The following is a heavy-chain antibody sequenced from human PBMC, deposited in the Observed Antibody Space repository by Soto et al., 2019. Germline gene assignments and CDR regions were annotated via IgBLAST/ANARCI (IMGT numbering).Heavy chain of an antibody. J-gene: IGHJ2*01. V-gene: IGHV4-39*01. Sequence: SETLSLTCTVSGGSISSSSYYWGWIRQPPGKGLEWIGSIYYSGSTYYNPSLKSRVTISVDTSKNQFSLKLSSVIAADTAVYYCARSYCSGGSCYSWYFDLWGRGTLVTVSS. CDR3: ARSYCSGGSCYSWYFDL. D-gene: IGHD2-15*01. CDR1: GGSISSSSYY. CDR2: IYYSGST.